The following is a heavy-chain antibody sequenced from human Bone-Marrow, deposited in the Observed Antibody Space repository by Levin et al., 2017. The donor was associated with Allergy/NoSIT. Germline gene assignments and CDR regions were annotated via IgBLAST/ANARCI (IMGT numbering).Heavy chain of an antibody. Sequence: GGSLRLSCAASGFTFDDYGMSWVRQAPGKGLEWVSGINWNGGSTGYADSVKGRFTISRDNAKNSLYLQMNSLRAEDTALYYCARVGVRLRYFDWLSDYFDYWGQGTLVTVSS. J-gene: IGHJ4*02. D-gene: IGHD3-9*01. CDR3: ARVGVRLRYFDWLSDYFDY. V-gene: IGHV3-20*04. CDR2: INWNGGST. CDR1: GFTFDDYG.